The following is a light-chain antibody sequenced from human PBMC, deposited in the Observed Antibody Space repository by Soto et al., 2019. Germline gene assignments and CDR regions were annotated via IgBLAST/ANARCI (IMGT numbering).Light chain of an antibody. CDR2: EVT. Sequence: QSVLTQPPSASGSPGQSVTISCTGTSSDVGAYNYVSWYQQHPGKAPKLLIYEVTARPSGVPDRFSGSKSGSTASLTVSGLQAEDEADYYCYSYAGSNNVVFGSGTKVTVL. J-gene: IGLJ1*01. V-gene: IGLV2-8*01. CDR1: SSDVGAYNY. CDR3: YSYAGSNNVV.